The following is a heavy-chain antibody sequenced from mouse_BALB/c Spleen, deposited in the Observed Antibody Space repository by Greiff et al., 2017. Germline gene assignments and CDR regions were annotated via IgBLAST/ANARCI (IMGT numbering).Heavy chain of an antibody. CDR3: ARDSSPHPMDY. CDR1: GFTFSDYG. CDR2: ISNLAYSI. V-gene: IGHV5-15*02. D-gene: IGHD6-1*01. J-gene: IGHJ4*01. Sequence: EVKVVESGGGLVQPGGSRKLSCAASGFTFSDYGMAWVRQAPGKGPEWVAFISNLAYSIYYADTVTGRFTISRENAKNTLYLEMSSLRSEDTAMYYCARDSSPHPMDYWGQGTSVTVSS.